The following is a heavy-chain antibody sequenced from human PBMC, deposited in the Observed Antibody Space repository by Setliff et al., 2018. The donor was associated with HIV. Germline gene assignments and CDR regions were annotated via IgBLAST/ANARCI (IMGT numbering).Heavy chain of an antibody. CDR3: ARGLGYCSGGSCDHAFDI. CDR1: GFSFSNYA. CDR2: ISATGIST. J-gene: IGHJ3*02. Sequence: PGGSLRLSCAASGFSFSNYAMTWVRQAPGKGLEWVSTISATGISTYYAESVKGRFTISRENAKNSLYLQMNSLRAGDTAVYYCARGLGYCSGGSCDHAFDIWGQGTMVTVSS. D-gene: IGHD2-15*01. V-gene: IGHV3-23*01.